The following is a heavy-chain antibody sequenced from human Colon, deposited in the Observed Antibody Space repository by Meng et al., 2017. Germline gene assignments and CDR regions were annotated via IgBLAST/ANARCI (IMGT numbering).Heavy chain of an antibody. Sequence: HVQQRQWGAGRLKPSETLSLTCAVYGGSFSDYYLTWIRQPPGKGLEWVGEIHPSGSTYYSPSLQSRVTITLDTSKNQFSLTLSSMTAADTAVYYCARGVDWAKSGNFWGQGTLVTVSS. J-gene: IGHJ4*02. D-gene: IGHD3-9*01. CDR2: IHPSGST. V-gene: IGHV4-34*01. CDR3: ARGVDWAKSGNF. CDR1: GGSFSDYY.